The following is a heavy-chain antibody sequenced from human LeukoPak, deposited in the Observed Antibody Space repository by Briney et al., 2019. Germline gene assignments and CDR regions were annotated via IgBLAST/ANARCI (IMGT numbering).Heavy chain of an antibody. D-gene: IGHD3-22*01. CDR3: ARRPPHYYYDSSGYLNY. Sequence: PRASVKVSCKASGYTFTGYYMHWVRQAPGQGLEWMGWINPNIGGTNYAQKFQGRVTMTRDTSISTAYMEMSRLRSDDTAVYYCARRPPHYYYDSSGYLNYWGQGTLVTVSS. V-gene: IGHV1-2*02. CDR1: GYTFTGYY. J-gene: IGHJ4*02. CDR2: INPNIGGT.